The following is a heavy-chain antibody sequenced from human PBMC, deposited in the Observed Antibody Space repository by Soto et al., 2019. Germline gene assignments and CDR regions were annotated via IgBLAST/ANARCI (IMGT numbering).Heavy chain of an antibody. CDR1: GGSISSYY. J-gene: IGHJ5*02. V-gene: IGHV4-59*08. Sequence: QLETLSLTCTVSGGSISSYYWSWIRQPPGKGLEWIGYIYYSGSTNYNPSLKSRVTISVDTSKNQFSLKLSSVTAADTAVYYCARHIIRFDPWGQGTLVTVSS. D-gene: IGHD1-20*01. CDR2: IYYSGST. CDR3: ARHIIRFDP.